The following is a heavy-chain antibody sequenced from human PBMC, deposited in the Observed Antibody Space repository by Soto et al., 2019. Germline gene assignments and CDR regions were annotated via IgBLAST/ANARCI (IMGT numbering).Heavy chain of an antibody. Sequence: SETLSLTCTVSGGSISSSNYYWAWIRQPPGKGLEWIGSISYSGSTYYNPSLKSRVTISVDTSKNQFFLRVSSVTAADTAVFYCARHPQYYDSTGQYYLFDYWGQGSLVTVSS. J-gene: IGHJ4*02. D-gene: IGHD3-22*01. CDR1: GGSISSSNYY. CDR3: ARHPQYYDSTGQYYLFDY. V-gene: IGHV4-39*01. CDR2: ISYSGST.